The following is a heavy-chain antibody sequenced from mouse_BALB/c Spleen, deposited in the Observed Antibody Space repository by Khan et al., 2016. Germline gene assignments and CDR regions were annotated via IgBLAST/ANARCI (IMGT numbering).Heavy chain of an antibody. CDR2: ISTYSGNT. CDR3: ARDSSGYPSYAMDY. Sequence: QVQLQQSGPELVRPGVSFPLSCPFSGSTVTDYAMLWVKQSHAKSLEWIGVISTYSGNTNYNQKFKGKATMTVDKSSSTAYMELARLTSEDSAICYCARDSSGYPSYAMDYWGQGTLVTVSS. D-gene: IGHD3-2*01. CDR1: GSTVTDYA. J-gene: IGHJ4*01. V-gene: IGHV1S137*01.